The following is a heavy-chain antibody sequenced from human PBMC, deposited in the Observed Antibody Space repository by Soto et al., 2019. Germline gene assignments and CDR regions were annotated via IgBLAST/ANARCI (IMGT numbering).Heavy chain of an antibody. CDR1: GFTFSSYA. D-gene: IGHD3-22*01. Sequence: GGSLRLSCAASGFTFSSYAMSWVRQAPGKGLEWVSAISGSGGSTYYADSVKGRFTISRDNSKNTLYLQMNSLRAEDTAVYYCAKGPSYYDSSGYYYFQHWGQGTLVTVSS. J-gene: IGHJ1*01. CDR3: AKGPSYYDSSGYYYFQH. V-gene: IGHV3-23*01. CDR2: ISGSGGST.